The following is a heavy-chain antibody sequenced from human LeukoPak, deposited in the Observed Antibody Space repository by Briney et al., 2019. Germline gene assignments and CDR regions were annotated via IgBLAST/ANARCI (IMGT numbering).Heavy chain of an antibody. V-gene: IGHV4-59*01. J-gene: IGHJ4*02. CDR2: IYYSGST. Sequence: SETLSLTCTVSGGSISSYYWSWIRQPPGKGLEWIGYIYYSGSTNYNPSLKSRVTISVDTSKNQFSLKLSSVTAADTAVYYCARLTGGYTPRYFDYWGQGTLITVSS. D-gene: IGHD3-9*01. CDR3: ARLTGGYTPRYFDY. CDR1: GGSISSYY.